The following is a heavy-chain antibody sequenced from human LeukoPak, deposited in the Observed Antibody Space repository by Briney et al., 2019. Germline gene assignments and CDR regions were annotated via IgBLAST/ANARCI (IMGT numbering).Heavy chain of an antibody. Sequence: GASVKVSCKASGYTFTSYYMHWVRQAPGQGLEWMGINNPSGGSTSYAQKFQGRVTMTRDMSTSTVYMELSSLRSEDTAVYYCASVGGGIRGPFDYWGQGTLVTVSS. CDR1: GYTFTSYY. V-gene: IGHV1-46*01. D-gene: IGHD2-15*01. J-gene: IGHJ4*02. CDR2: NNPSGGST. CDR3: ASVGGGIRGPFDY.